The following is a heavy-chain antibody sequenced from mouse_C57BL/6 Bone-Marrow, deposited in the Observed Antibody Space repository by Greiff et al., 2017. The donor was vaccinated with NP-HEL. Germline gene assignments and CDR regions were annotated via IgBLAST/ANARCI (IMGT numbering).Heavy chain of an antibody. Sequence: QVQLQQSGAELVKPGASVKISCKASGYAFSSYWMNWVKQRPGKGLEWIGQIYPGDGDTNYNGKFKGKATLTADKSSSTAYMQLSSLTSEDSAVYFCARSFYGRSGPYAMDYWGQGTSVTVSS. CDR3: ARSFYGRSGPYAMDY. V-gene: IGHV1-80*01. D-gene: IGHD1-1*02. CDR1: GYAFSSYW. CDR2: IYPGDGDT. J-gene: IGHJ4*01.